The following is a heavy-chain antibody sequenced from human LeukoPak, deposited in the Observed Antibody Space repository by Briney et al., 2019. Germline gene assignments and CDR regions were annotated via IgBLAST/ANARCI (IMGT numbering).Heavy chain of an antibody. CDR3: VRVNDYGDRNQYYFGY. V-gene: IGHV3-64D*06. D-gene: IGHD4-17*01. J-gene: IGHJ4*02. CDR1: GFIFSNYG. Sequence: PGGSLRLSCSASGFIFSNYGMYWVRPAPGKGLEFVSAISSGGDNTFYADSVKGRYTIYRDNSKNTLYLQTRSLRGEDTAVYYCVRVNDYGDRNQYYFGYWGQGTLVTVSS. CDR2: ISSGGDNT.